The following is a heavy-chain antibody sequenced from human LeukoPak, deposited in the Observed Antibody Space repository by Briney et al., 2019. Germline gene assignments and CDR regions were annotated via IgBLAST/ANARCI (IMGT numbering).Heavy chain of an antibody. D-gene: IGHD4-23*01. Sequence: PGGSLRLSCAASGFTVSSNYMSWVRQASEKGLEWVSILYSGGSAYYADSVKGRFTISRDNSKNTLYLQMNSLRVEETAVYYCARTTVESGRYDAFDIWGQGTLVSVSS. CDR1: GFTVSSNY. CDR2: LYSGGSA. CDR3: ARTTVESGRYDAFDI. J-gene: IGHJ3*02. V-gene: IGHV3-53*01.